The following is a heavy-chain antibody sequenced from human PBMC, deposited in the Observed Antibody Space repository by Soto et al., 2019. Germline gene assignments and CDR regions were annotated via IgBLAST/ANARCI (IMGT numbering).Heavy chain of an antibody. CDR1: CSSISGYG. D-gene: IGHD6-19*01. CDR2: IYYIGST. Sequence: SETLSLSCTVSCSSISGYGWIWMRQPPGTRLELIGYIYYIGSTNYNPYLKSRVTISVDTSKRQFSLNLSSVTAADTAVYYCARYSSGSYYFEYGRQGTLVTVSS. V-gene: IGHV4-59*01. J-gene: IGHJ4*02. CDR3: ARYSSGSYYFEY.